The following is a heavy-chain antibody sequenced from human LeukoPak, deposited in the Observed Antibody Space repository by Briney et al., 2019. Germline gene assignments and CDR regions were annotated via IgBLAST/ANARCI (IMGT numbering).Heavy chain of an antibody. V-gene: IGHV4-34*01. Sequence: PSETLSVTCAVYGGSFSGYYWSWIRQPRGKGLEWIGEINHSGSTNYNPSLKSRVTISVDTSKNQLSLKLTSVTAADTAVYYCARGGYWRFDYWDQGTLVTVSS. CDR1: GGSFSGYY. D-gene: IGHD3-22*01. J-gene: IGHJ4*02. CDR2: INHSGST. CDR3: ARGGYWRFDY.